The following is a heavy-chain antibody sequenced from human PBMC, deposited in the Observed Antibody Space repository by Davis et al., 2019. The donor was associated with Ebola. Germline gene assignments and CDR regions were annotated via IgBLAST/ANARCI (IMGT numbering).Heavy chain of an antibody. Sequence: KVSCKASGYTFTSYAMHWVRQAPGQRLEWMGWINAGNGNTKYSQKFQGRVTITRDTSASTAYMELSSLRSEDTAVYYCAREGGVVPAAAYYYYMDVWGKGTTVTVSS. CDR3: AREGGVVPAAAYYYYMDV. V-gene: IGHV1-3*01. CDR2: INAGNGNT. D-gene: IGHD2-2*01. J-gene: IGHJ6*03. CDR1: GYTFTSYA.